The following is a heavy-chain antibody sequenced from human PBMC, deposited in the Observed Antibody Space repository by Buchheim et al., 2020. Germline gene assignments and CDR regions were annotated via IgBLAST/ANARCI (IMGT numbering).Heavy chain of an antibody. J-gene: IGHJ4*02. Sequence: EVQLVESGGDLVQPGGSLRLSCAASGFTISSCWMNWVRQAPGKGLEWMANIKPDGSEKHYLDSVKGRFTISRDNAKNSVYLEMNSLGAEDSAVYYFATLSHDSPPVYWGQGNL. CDR1: GFTISSCW. D-gene: IGHD1-1*01. CDR2: IKPDGSEK. V-gene: IGHV3-7*01. CDR3: ATLSHDSPPVY.